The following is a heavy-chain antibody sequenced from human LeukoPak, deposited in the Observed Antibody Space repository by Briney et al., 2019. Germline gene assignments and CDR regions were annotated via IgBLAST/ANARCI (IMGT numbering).Heavy chain of an antibody. Sequence: GESLKISCKGSGYTFTTYWISWVRQMPGKGLEWMGRIDPSDSYMNYSPSFQGQVTISADKSISTAYLQWSSLKASDTAMYYCARQAVPRWFDPWGQGTLVTVSS. CDR2: IDPSDSYM. D-gene: IGHD4-17*01. V-gene: IGHV5-10-1*04. CDR3: ARQAVPRWFDP. CDR1: GYTFTTYW. J-gene: IGHJ5*02.